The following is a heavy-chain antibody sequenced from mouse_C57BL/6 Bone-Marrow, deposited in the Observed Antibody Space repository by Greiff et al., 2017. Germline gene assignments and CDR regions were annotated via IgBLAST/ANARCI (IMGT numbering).Heavy chain of an antibody. CDR2: IYPGDGDT. J-gene: IGHJ4*01. CDR1: GYAFSSYW. D-gene: IGHD3-3*01. V-gene: IGHV1-80*01. CDR3: ARKGGLYAMDY. Sequence: QVQLKESGAELVKPGASVKISCKASGYAFSSYWMNWVKQRPGKGLEWIGQIYPGDGDTNYNGKFKGKATLTADKSSSTAYMQLSSLTSEDSAVYFCARKGGLYAMDYWGQGTSVTVSS.